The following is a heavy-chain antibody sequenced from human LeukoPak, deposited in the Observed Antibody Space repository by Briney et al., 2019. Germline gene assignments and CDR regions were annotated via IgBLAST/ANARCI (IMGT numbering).Heavy chain of an antibody. Sequence: SETLSLTCTVSGGSISSSSYYWGWIRQPPGKGLEWIGSIYHSGSTYYNPSLKSRFTISVDTSKNQFSLRLSSVTAADTAVYYCARGGCSGGSCYPRLDYWGQGTLVTVSS. J-gene: IGHJ4*02. CDR2: IYHSGST. CDR3: ARGGCSGGSCYPRLDY. CDR1: GGSISSSSYY. V-gene: IGHV4-39*07. D-gene: IGHD2-15*01.